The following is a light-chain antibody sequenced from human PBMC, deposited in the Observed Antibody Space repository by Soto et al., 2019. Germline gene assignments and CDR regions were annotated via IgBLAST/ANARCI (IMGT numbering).Light chain of an antibody. V-gene: IGKV4-1*01. CDR3: QQFDSFPLT. CDR1: QSVLSSSNNRNY. J-gene: IGKJ4*01. CDR2: WAS. Sequence: IVMTQSPDSLAVSLGETATIHCKSSQSVLSSSNNRNYLAWYQQKPGQPPKPLIYWASTRESGVPDRFSGSGSGTDFTLTITSLQAEDVAIYYCQQFDSFPLTFGGGTKVQIK.